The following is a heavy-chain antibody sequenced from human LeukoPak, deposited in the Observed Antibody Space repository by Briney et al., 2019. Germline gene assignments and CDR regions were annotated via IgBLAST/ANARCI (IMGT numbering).Heavy chain of an antibody. J-gene: IGHJ4*02. V-gene: IGHV3-66*02. CDR1: GFTLSSYV. Sequence: GGSLRLSCAASGFTLSSYVMAWVRQAPGKGLEWVSVIFSGGGTYYADSVKGRFTISRDNSKNTLYLQMNSLRPEGTAVYFCATWRVPGYFDYWGQGTLLTVSS. D-gene: IGHD3-10*01. CDR3: ATWRVPGYFDY. CDR2: IFSGGGT.